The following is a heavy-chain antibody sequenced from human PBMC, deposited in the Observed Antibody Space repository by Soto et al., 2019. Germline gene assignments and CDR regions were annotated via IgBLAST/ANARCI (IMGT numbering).Heavy chain of an antibody. V-gene: IGHV1-3*01. D-gene: IGHD3-3*01. Sequence: AFMKGSCKASGYTFTIYGIHLGRPAPGQKLEWMGWINAGNGNTKYSQKFQGRVTITRDTSASTAYMELSSLRSEDTAVYYCARAYYDFWSGYYYYMDVWGKGTTVTVSS. CDR1: GYTFTIYG. CDR3: ARAYYDFWSGYYYYMDV. J-gene: IGHJ6*03. CDR2: INAGNGNT.